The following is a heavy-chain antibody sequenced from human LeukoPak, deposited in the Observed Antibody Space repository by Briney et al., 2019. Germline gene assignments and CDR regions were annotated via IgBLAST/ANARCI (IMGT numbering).Heavy chain of an antibody. V-gene: IGHV3-49*04. D-gene: IGHD6-13*01. Sequence: GGSLRLSCTASGFTFGDYAMSWVRQAPGKGLEWVGFIRSKAYGGTTEYAASVKGRFTISRDDSKSIAYLQMNSLKTEDTAVYYCTRGEEQQLAFDYWGQGTLVTVSS. CDR2: IRSKAYGGTT. J-gene: IGHJ4*02. CDR3: TRGEEQQLAFDY. CDR1: GFTFGDYA.